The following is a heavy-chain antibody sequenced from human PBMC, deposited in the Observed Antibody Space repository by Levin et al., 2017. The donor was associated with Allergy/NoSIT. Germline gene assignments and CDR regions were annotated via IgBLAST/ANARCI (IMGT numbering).Heavy chain of an antibody. V-gene: IGHV1-69*13. D-gene: IGHD5-24*01. CDR3: ARSEMATISPDWYFDL. Sequence: GASVKVSCKASGGTFSSYAISWVRQAPGQGLEWMGGIIPIFGTANYAQKFQGRVTITADESTSTAYMELSSLRSEDTAVYYCARSEMATISPDWYFDLWGRGTLVTVSS. J-gene: IGHJ2*01. CDR2: IIPIFGTA. CDR1: GGTFSSYA.